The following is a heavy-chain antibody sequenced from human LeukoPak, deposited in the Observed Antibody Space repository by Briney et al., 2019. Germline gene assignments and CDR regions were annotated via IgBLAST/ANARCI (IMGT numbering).Heavy chain of an antibody. D-gene: IGHD2-15*01. CDR2: ISEDGSST. J-gene: IGHJ4*02. CDR1: RFTFSTYW. CDR3: ARDQLYCSGGYCYKDY. V-gene: IGHV3-74*01. Sequence: GGSLRLSCAASRFTFSTYWMHWVRQTPGKGLVWVSRISEDGSSTSYADSVKGRFTISRDNAKNMLFLQLNSLRVEDTAVYYCARDQLYCSGGYCYKDYWGQGTLVTVSS.